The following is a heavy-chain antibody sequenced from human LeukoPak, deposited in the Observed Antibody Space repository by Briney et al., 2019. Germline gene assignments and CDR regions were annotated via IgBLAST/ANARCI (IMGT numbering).Heavy chain of an antibody. CDR2: ISSSSSTI. V-gene: IGHV3-48*04. CDR3: ARDRGSNYYDSSGYSLDY. Sequence: GGSLRLSCAASGFTFSSYNMNWVRQAPGKGLEWVPYISSSSSTIYYADSVKGRFTISRDNAKNSLYLQMNSLRAEDTAVYYCARDRGSNYYDSSGYSLDYWGQGTLVTVSS. CDR1: GFTFSSYN. D-gene: IGHD3-22*01. J-gene: IGHJ4*02.